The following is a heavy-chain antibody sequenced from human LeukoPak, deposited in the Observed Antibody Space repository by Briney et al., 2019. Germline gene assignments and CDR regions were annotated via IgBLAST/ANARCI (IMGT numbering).Heavy chain of an antibody. Sequence: SETLSLTCTVSGDSISTGTYYWGWIRRPPGTGLEWIGRIFYSGRTYYNPSLKNRVTISVDTSKNQISLKLRSVTAADTAMYYCARLGQFCGGDCYPPSFDYWGQGTLVTVSS. CDR2: IFYSGRT. CDR3: ARLGQFCGGDCYPPSFDY. D-gene: IGHD2-21*02. J-gene: IGHJ4*02. CDR1: GDSISTGTYY. V-gene: IGHV4-39*01.